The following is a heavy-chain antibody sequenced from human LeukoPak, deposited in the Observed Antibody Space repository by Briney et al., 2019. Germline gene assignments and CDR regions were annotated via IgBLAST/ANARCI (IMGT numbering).Heavy chain of an antibody. CDR3: ARGYSGYSYGYYYYYMDV. D-gene: IGHD5-18*01. J-gene: IGHJ6*03. V-gene: IGHV4-39*07. Sequence: SETLSLTCTVSGGSISSSSYYWGWIRQPPGKGLEWIGSIYYSGSTYYNPSLKSRVTISVDTSKNQFSLKLSSVTAADTAVYYCARGYSGYSYGYYYYYMDVWGQGTMVTVSS. CDR2: IYYSGST. CDR1: GGSISSSSYY.